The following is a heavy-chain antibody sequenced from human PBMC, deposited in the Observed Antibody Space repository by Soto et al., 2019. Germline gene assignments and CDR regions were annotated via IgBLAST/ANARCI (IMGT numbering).Heavy chain of an antibody. J-gene: IGHJ5*02. CDR2: IWYDGSNK. V-gene: IGHV3-33*01. Sequence: GGSLRLSCAASGFTFSSYGMHWVRQAPGKGLEWVAVIWYDGSNKYYADSVKGRFTISRDNSENTLFLQMNNLRDEDTALYYWGGGLYFDSSDFGGATLPFAPGGRGTLVPVSS. D-gene: IGHD3-22*01. CDR3: GGGLYFDSSDFGGATLPFAP. CDR1: GFTFSSYG.